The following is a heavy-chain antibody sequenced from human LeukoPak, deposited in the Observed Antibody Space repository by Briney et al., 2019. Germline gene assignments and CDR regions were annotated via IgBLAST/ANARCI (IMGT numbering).Heavy chain of an antibody. CDR3: ARQVAGPYYFDY. CDR2: IYTGGTT. J-gene: IGHJ4*02. D-gene: IGHD6-19*01. Sequence: GGSLRLSCAASGFTFSSSWMAWVRQAPGKGLDWVSVIYTGGTTYYADSVKGRFTISRDNSKNTLYLQMNSLRAEDTAVYYCARQVAGPYYFDYWGQGTLVTVSS. V-gene: IGHV3-66*04. CDR1: GFTFSSSW.